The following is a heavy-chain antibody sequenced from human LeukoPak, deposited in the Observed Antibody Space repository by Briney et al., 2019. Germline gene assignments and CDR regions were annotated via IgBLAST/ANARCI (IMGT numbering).Heavy chain of an antibody. V-gene: IGHV1-69*05. D-gene: IGHD3-3*01. Sequence: ASVKVSCKASGGTFSSYAISWVRQAPGQGLEWMGGIIPIFGTANYAQKFQGRVTITTDESTGTAYMELSSLRSEDTAVYYCARGRTYYDFWSYHRSDAFDIWGQGTMVTVSS. J-gene: IGHJ3*02. CDR3: ARGRTYYDFWSYHRSDAFDI. CDR2: IIPIFGTA. CDR1: GGTFSSYA.